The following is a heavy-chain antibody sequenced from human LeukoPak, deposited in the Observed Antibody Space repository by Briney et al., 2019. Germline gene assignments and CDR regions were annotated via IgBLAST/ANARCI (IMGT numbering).Heavy chain of an antibody. J-gene: IGHJ4*02. CDR3: ARADSYGSILDY. CDR2: IDQYGRAK. V-gene: IGHV3-7*04. D-gene: IGHD5-18*01. Sequence: GGSLRLPCAASGFTFSNYWMSWVRQAPGKGLEWVASIDQYGRAKYYVDSVRGRFTFSRDNTKNSLHLQMSSLRAEDTAVYYCARADSYGSILDYWGQGTRVTVSS. CDR1: GFTFSNYW.